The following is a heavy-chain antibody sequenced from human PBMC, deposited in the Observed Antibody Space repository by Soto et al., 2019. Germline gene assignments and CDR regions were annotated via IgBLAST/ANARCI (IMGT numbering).Heavy chain of an antibody. CDR2: IYQSGTT. Sequence: SETLSLTCAVFGYPIKHGYYCGCVRQSPENGLEWIGRIYQSGTTHYSPSLRTRVTISIDTSKNQVSLNLTSWTGADTAVYFCERDRTIIMLLGAGGIDVWGRGTTVTVSS. J-gene: IGHJ6*02. D-gene: IGHD1-26*01. V-gene: IGHV4-38-2*02. CDR1: GYPIKHGYY. CDR3: ERDRTIIMLLGAGGIDV.